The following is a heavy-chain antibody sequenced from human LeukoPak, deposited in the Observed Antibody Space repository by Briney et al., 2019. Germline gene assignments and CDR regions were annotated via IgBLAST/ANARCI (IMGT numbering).Heavy chain of an antibody. V-gene: IGHV4-39*02. CDR1: GVSISSSDFY. J-gene: IGHJ6*03. D-gene: IGHD1-1*01. Sequence: SETLSLTCTVSGVSISSSDFYWGWLRQTPGKGLEWIANIYYSGSTYYNPSLESRVTKSVDTLKNHFSLKLRSVTAADTAVYYCARLQLQRRPKFYYYMDVWGKGTTV. CDR2: IYYSGST. CDR3: ARLQLQRRPKFYYYMDV.